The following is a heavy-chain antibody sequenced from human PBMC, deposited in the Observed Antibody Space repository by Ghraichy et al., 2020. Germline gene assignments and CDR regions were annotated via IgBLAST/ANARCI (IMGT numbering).Heavy chain of an antibody. CDR2: ISSDERTT. CDR3: VRSKGYLDY. Sequence: GESLNISCSASGFTFGSSWMHWVRQAPGKGLVWVSHISSDERTTNYADSVKGRFTISRDNAKNTLYLQMNSLRAEDTALYSCVRSKGYLDYWGQGTLGTVSS. CDR1: GFTFGSSW. V-gene: IGHV3-74*01. D-gene: IGHD3-22*01. J-gene: IGHJ4*02.